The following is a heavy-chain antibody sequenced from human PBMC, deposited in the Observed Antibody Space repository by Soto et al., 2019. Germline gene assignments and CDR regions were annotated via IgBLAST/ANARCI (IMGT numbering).Heavy chain of an antibody. D-gene: IGHD2-2*01. J-gene: IGHJ3*02. Sequence: SQTLSLTCAISGDSVSSNSAAWNWIRQSPLRGLEWLGRTYYRSKWYNDYAVSVKSRITINPDTSKNQFSLQLNSVTPEDTAVYYCAREPAVEGGDAFDIWGQGTMVTVSS. CDR1: GDSVSSNSAA. CDR2: TYYRSKWYN. V-gene: IGHV6-1*01. CDR3: AREPAVEGGDAFDI.